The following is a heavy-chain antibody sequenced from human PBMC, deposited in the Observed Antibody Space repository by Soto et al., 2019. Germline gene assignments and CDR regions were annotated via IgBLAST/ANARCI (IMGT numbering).Heavy chain of an antibody. D-gene: IGHD6-13*01. J-gene: IGHJ4*02. Sequence: QVQLQESGPGLVKPSETLSLTCTVSGGSISSYYWSWIRQPPGKGLKWIGYIYYSGSTNYNPSLKXXVXIXXDTSKNQFSLKLSSVTAADTAVYYCARQGSWSLDYWGQGTLVTVSS. CDR1: GGSISSYY. V-gene: IGHV4-59*08. CDR2: IYYSGST. CDR3: ARQGSWSLDY.